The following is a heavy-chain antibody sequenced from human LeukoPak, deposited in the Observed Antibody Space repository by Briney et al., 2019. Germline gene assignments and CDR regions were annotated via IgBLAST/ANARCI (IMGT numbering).Heavy chain of an antibody. Sequence: SETLSLTCTVSGGSISSYYWSWIRQPPGKGLEWIGYIYYSGSTNYNPSLGGRVTISADTSKNQFSLKLRSVTAADTAVYYCARDRTAEFDYWGQGTLVTVSS. D-gene: IGHD6-25*01. CDR1: GGSISSYY. CDR2: IYYSGST. CDR3: ARDRTAEFDY. V-gene: IGHV4-59*01. J-gene: IGHJ4*02.